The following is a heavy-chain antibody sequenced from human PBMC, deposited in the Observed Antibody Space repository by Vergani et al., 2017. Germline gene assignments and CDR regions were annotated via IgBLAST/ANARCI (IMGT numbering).Heavy chain of an antibody. D-gene: IGHD3-22*01. CDR2: IIPIFGTT. CDR3: ARSSGYYSYYFDF. V-gene: IGHV1-69*18. CDR1: GASVNS. J-gene: IGHJ4*02. Sequence: QVKLQESGPGLVKPSETLSLTCTVSGASVNSISWVRQAPGQGLEWMGRIIPIFGTTSYAQKFQGRVTILADESTSTAYMELSSLRSEDTAVYYCARSSGYYSYYFDFWGQGTLVTVSS.